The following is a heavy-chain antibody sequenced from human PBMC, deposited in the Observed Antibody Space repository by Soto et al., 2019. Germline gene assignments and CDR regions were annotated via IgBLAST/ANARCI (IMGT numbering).Heavy chain of an antibody. J-gene: IGHJ6*02. CDR3: YNYYGMDV. CDR1: XXXXXXXX. D-gene: IGHD1-26*01. CDR2: IHSDGSST. V-gene: IGHV3-74*03. Sequence: GGSLRLSFVAPXXXXXXXXXXWVSQVPGKGLVWVSRIHSDGSSTTYAASVKGRFTISRDNAKNTVYLQMSSLRGQRVGGTARYNYYGMDVWGQGTTVTVSS.